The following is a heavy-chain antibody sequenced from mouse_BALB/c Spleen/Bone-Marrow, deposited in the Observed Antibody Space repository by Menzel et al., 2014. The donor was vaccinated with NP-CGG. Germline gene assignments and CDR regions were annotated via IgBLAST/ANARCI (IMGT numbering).Heavy chain of an antibody. V-gene: IGHV7-3*02. Sequence: EVQVVESGGGLVQPGGSLRLPCATSGFTFTDYYMNWVRPPPGKALEWLGFIRNKANGYTTEYSASVKSRFTISRDNSQNILYLQMNTLRADDSATYYCARDKGRVFFDYWGQGTTLTVSS. CDR1: GFTFTDYY. J-gene: IGHJ2*01. CDR3: ARDKGRVFFDY. CDR2: IRNKANGYTT.